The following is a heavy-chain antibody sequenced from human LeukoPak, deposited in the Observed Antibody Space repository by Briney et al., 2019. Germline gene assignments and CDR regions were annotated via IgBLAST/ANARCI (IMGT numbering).Heavy chain of an antibody. CDR3: ARGDSDDSGDFRTLEF. CDR2: IIPVLDVA. Sequence: GASVKVYCKVSGGTNYAISWVRQAPGQGLEWMGGIIPVLDVANSAQKFQGRVTFTADKSTSTAYMELSSLRPEDTAMYFCARGDSDDSGDFRTLEFWGQGTLVTVSS. J-gene: IGHJ4*02. D-gene: IGHD4-17*01. CDR1: GGTNYA. V-gene: IGHV1-69*10.